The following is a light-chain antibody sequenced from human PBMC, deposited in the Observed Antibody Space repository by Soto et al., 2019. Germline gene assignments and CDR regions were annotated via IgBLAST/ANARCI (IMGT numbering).Light chain of an antibody. Sequence: DIVLTHSPATLSLSPGERATLSCRASQSVSSYLAWYQQKPGQAPRLLIYDASKRATGIPARFSGSGSGTDFTLTISNLEPEDFAVYYCQQRGNWPRTFGQGTKVDIK. CDR1: QSVSSY. CDR2: DAS. J-gene: IGKJ1*01. V-gene: IGKV3-11*01. CDR3: QQRGNWPRT.